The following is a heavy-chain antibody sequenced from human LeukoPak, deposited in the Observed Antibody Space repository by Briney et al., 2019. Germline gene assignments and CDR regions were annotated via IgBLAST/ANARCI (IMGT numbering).Heavy chain of an antibody. CDR2: ISGSGGST. CDR1: GFTFSSYN. D-gene: IGHD6-25*01. CDR3: AKDGKYSSGINYFDY. Sequence: GGSLRLSCAASGFTFSSYNMNWVRQAPGKGLEWVSAISGSGGSTYYADSVKGRFTISRDNSKNTLYLQMNSLRAEDTAVYYCAKDGKYSSGINYFDYWGQGTLVTVSS. V-gene: IGHV3-23*01. J-gene: IGHJ4*02.